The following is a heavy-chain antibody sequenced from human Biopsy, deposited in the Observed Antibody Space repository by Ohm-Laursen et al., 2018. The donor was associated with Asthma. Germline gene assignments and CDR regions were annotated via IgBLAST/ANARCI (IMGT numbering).Heavy chain of an antibody. CDR1: GFTFSSYS. D-gene: IGHD2-2*01. J-gene: IGHJ4*02. Sequence: SLRLYCAASGFTFSSYSMNWVRQAPGKGLEWVSSISSSSSYIYYADSVKGRFAISRDNDKNSLYLQMNSLRAEDTAVYYCARDGTDMNEAMPKDYWGQGTLVTVSS. V-gene: IGHV3-21*01. CDR3: ARDGTDMNEAMPKDY. CDR2: ISSSSSYI.